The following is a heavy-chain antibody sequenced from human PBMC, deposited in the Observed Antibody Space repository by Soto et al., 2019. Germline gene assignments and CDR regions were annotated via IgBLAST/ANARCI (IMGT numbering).Heavy chain of an antibody. CDR3: ARVRIAAAGTRGYYYYYMDV. CDR1: GYTFTSYG. CDR2: ISAYNGNT. J-gene: IGHJ6*03. V-gene: IGHV1-18*01. Sequence: ASVKVSCKASGYTFTSYGISWVRQAPGQGLEWMGWISAYNGNTNYAQKLQGRVTMTTETSTSTAYMELRSLRSDDTAVYYCARVRIAAAGTRGYYYYYMDVWGKGTTVTVSS. D-gene: IGHD6-13*01.